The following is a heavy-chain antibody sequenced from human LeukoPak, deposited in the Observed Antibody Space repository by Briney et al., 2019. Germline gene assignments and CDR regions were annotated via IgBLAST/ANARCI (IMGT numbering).Heavy chain of an antibody. CDR3: ARGVGANFWFDP. Sequence: SETLSHTCTVSGGSISSHYWSWIRQPPGKGLEWIGYIYYSGSTNYNPSLKSRVTISVDTSKNQFSLKLSSVTAADTAVYYCARGVGANFWFDPWGQGTLVTVSS. CDR1: GGSISSHY. V-gene: IGHV4-59*11. J-gene: IGHJ5*02. CDR2: IYYSGST. D-gene: IGHD1-26*01.